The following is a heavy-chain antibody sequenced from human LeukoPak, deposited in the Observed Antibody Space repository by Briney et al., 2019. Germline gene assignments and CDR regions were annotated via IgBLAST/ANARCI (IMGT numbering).Heavy chain of an antibody. V-gene: IGHV4-39*01. CDR3: ARRDSYDAFDI. D-gene: IGHD2-15*01. Sequence: SETLSLTCIVSGGSISSSSYYWGWIRQPPGKGLEWIGSIYYSGSTYYNPSLKSRVTISVDTSKNQFSLKLSSVTAADTAVYYCARRDSYDAFDIWGQGTMVTVSS. J-gene: IGHJ3*02. CDR1: GGSISSSSYY. CDR2: IYYSGST.